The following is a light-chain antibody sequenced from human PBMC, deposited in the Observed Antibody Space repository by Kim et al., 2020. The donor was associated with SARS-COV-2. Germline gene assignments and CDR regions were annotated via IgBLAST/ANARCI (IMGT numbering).Light chain of an antibody. V-gene: IGLV3-1*01. J-gene: IGLJ2*01. CDR2: QDS. CDR1: ELDDKY. Sequence: SYELTHPPSVSVSPGQTATITCSGDELDDKYFSWYQQKPGQSPVLLIYQDSKRPSGIPARFSGSNSGNTATLTISGTQAIDEADYYCQAWDGIVVFGGGTQLTVL. CDR3: QAWDGIVV.